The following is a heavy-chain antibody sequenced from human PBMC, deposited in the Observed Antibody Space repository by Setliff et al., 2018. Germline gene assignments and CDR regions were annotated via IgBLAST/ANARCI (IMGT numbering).Heavy chain of an antibody. J-gene: IGHJ4*02. CDR1: GFTFRSYW. CDR2: IKKDGSIK. D-gene: IGHD4-17*01. CDR3: SRDLQGSGDYVVDY. Sequence: LRLSCAASGFTFRSYWMSWVRQAPGKGLEWVANIKKDGSIKYYLDSVRGRFTISRDNAENSLTLQMNSLRVEDMAVYYCSRDLQGSGDYVVDYWGQGTLVTVSS. V-gene: IGHV3-7*01.